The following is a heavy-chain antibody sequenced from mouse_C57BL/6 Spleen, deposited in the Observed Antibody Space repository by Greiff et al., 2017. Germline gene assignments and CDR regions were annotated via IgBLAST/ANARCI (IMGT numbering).Heavy chain of an antibody. CDR1: GYTFTSYG. J-gene: IGHJ4*01. CDR2: IYPRSGNT. V-gene: IGHV1-81*01. D-gene: IGHD2-5*01. CDR3: ARPLNSNYEGAMDF. Sequence: QVQLQQSGAELARPGASVKLSCKASGYTFTSYGISWVKQRTGQGLEWIGEIYPRSGNTYYNEKFKGKATLTAEKSSSTAYMELRSLTSEDSAVYFCARPLNSNYEGAMDFWGQGTSVTVSS.